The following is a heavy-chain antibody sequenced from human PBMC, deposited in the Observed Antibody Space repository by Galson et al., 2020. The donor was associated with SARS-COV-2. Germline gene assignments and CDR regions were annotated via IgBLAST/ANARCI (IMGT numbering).Heavy chain of an antibody. CDR2: VKSKTSGGTT. Sequence: GGSLRLSCAASGFTFNPAWMSWVRQAPGKGLEWIGLVKSKTSGGTTEYAAPVQGRFTILRDDSKATVNLQMNSLKTEDTAVYYCVADVAEAGYGEFDYWAQGTLVTVSS. V-gene: IGHV3-15*01. J-gene: IGHJ4*02. CDR1: GFTFNPAW. D-gene: IGHD6-19*01. CDR3: VADVAEAGYGEFDY.